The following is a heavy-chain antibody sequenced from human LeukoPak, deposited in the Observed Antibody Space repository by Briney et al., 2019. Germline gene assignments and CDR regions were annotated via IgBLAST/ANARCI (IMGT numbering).Heavy chain of an antibody. V-gene: IGHV4-39*01. D-gene: IGHD5-18*01. CDR1: GGPISSSSYY. Sequence: SETLSLTCTVSGGPISSSSYYWGWIRQPPGKGLEWIGAIYYSWITYYNPSLKSRVTISVDTSKNQFSLKPNSVTAADTAVYYCKGYSYAFDIWGQGTMVTVSS. CDR2: IYYSWIT. CDR3: KGYSYAFDI. J-gene: IGHJ3*02.